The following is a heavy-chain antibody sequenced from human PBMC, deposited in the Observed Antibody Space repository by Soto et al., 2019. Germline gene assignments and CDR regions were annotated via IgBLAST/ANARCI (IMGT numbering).Heavy chain of an antibody. V-gene: IGHV1-2*02. CDR2: INPNTGTT. Sequence: ASVKVSCKASGFSLTSYDIHWIRAAPGQGLEWLGWINPNTGTTTYAQKFQGRVTLTSDNSINTAYMELSSLRPDDTAMYYCARERCQVLPDGMDVLGQGTSGNRSS. J-gene: IGHJ6*01. D-gene: IGHD2-2*01. CDR1: GFSLTSYD. CDR3: ARERCQVLPDGMDV.